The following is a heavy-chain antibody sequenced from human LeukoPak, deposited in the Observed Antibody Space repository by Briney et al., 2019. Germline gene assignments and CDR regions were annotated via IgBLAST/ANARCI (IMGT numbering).Heavy chain of an antibody. CDR1: GYTFTNYY. CDR2: INPSGGGT. D-gene: IGHD3-22*01. J-gene: IGHJ4*02. CDR3: ARPGHSSGSYYPDY. Sequence: GSSVKVSCKASGYTFTNYYIHWVRQAPGQGLEWMGIINPSGGGTSYAQKFQGRVTMTRDTSTSTGYMELSSLRYEDEAVYYCARPGHSSGSYYPDYWGQGTLVTVSS. V-gene: IGHV1-46*01.